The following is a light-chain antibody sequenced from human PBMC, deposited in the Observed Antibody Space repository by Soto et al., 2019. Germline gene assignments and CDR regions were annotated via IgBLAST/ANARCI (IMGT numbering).Light chain of an antibody. CDR1: QSVKLN. CDR2: GPS. CDR3: HQYNSWPGGT. J-gene: IGKJ3*01. Sequence: EIMMTQSPGTLYVSPGEGATLSCTASQSVKLNLAWYQQKPGQPPRLLLYGPSTRATGIPVRFRGSGSGTDLTLCSSSLQSEDSAVYYCHQYNSWPGGTCGPGNKVDI. V-gene: IGKV3-15*01.